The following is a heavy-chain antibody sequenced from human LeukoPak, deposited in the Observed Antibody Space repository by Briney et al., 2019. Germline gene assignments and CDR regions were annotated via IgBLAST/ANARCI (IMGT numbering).Heavy chain of an antibody. D-gene: IGHD2-2*01. Sequence: SETLSLTCTVSGGSISSGDYYWSWIHQPPGKGLEWIGYIYYSGSTYYNPPLKSRVTISVDTSKNQFSLKLSSVTAADTAVYYCARALQDIVVVPALDYWGQGTLVTVSS. CDR2: IYYSGST. V-gene: IGHV4-30-4*01. CDR3: ARALQDIVVVPALDY. J-gene: IGHJ4*02. CDR1: GGSISSGDYY.